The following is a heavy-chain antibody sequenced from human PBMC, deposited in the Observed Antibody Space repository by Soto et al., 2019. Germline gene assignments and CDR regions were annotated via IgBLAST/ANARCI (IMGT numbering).Heavy chain of an antibody. D-gene: IGHD6-19*01. Sequence: QLQLQESGPGLVKPSETLSLTCTVSGGSHNSANYYWGWIRQPPGKWLEWIGNVDYRGTTYYNPSLKGRVTISVDTSMHQFSLKLSSVTAADSAVFFCVRHQRYSSGWYIDYWGQGTPVTASS. J-gene: IGHJ4*02. CDR3: VRHQRYSSGWYIDY. CDR2: VDYRGTT. V-gene: IGHV4-39*01. CDR1: GGSHNSANYY.